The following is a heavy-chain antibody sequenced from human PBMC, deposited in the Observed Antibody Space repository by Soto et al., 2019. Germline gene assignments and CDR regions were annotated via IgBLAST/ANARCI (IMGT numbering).Heavy chain of an antibody. D-gene: IGHD3-10*01. J-gene: IGHJ4*02. Sequence: QVQLVQSGAEVKSPGASVKVSCKASGYTFTDHYILWVRQAPGQGLEWMGWVNPISGGTIYAPKFPGWVTMTRDTSTSTAYLELRSLTSDATAMYFCARAKSFGSGELDYWGQGTLVTVSS. CDR2: VNPISGGT. V-gene: IGHV1-2*04. CDR3: ARAKSFGSGELDY. CDR1: GYTFTDHY.